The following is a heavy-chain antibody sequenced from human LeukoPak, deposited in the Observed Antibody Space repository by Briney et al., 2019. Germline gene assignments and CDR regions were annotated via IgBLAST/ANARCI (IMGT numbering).Heavy chain of an antibody. D-gene: IGHD3-3*01. J-gene: IGHJ6*02. CDR3: ARAPSTIFGVVINFYYYYGMDV. Sequence: SETLSLTCTVSGGSISSGGYYWSWIRQPPGKGLEWIGEINHSGSTNYNPSLKSRVTISVDTSKNQFSLKLSSVTAADTAVYYCARAPSTIFGVVINFYYYYGMDVWGQGTTVTVSS. V-gene: IGHV4-39*07. CDR2: INHSGST. CDR1: GGSISSGGYY.